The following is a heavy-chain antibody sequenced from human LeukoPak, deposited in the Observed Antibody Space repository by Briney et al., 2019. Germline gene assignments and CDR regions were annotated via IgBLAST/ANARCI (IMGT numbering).Heavy chain of an antibody. D-gene: IGHD3-10*01. CDR1: GFTFSSYG. V-gene: IGHV3-30*18. J-gene: IGHJ4*02. CDR3: AKDPYGSGSCYISLQYYFDY. CDR2: ISYDGSNK. Sequence: GGSLRLSCAASGFTFSSYGMHWVRQAPGKGLEWVAVISYDGSNKYYADSVKDRFTISRDNSKNTLYLQMNSLRAEDTAVYYCAKDPYGSGSCYISLQYYFDYWGQGTLVTVSS.